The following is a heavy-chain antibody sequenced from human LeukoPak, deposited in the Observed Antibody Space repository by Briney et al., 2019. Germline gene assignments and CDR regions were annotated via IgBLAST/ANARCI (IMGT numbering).Heavy chain of an antibody. D-gene: IGHD6-13*01. CDR2: INAGNGNT. J-gene: IGHJ4*02. Sequence: ASVKVSCKASGYTFTSYDINWVRQATGQGLEWMGWINAGNGNTKYSQKFRGRVTITRDTSASTAYMELSSLRSEDTAVYYCATTDPSAAAGEGSDYWGQGTLVTVSS. CDR3: ATTDPSAAAGEGSDY. V-gene: IGHV1-3*01. CDR1: GYTFTSYD.